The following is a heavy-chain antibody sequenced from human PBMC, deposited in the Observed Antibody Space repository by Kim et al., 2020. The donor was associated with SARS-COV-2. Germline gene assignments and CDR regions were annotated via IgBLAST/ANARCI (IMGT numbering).Heavy chain of an antibody. Sequence: ASVKVSCKASGYTFTSYYMHWVRQAPGQGLEWMGIINPGGGSTSYAQKFQGRVTMTRDTSTSTVYMELSSLRSEDTAVYYCARDEGKNGSGSEGDYWGQGTLVTVSS. D-gene: IGHD3-10*01. CDR1: GYTFTSYY. J-gene: IGHJ4*02. V-gene: IGHV1-46*01. CDR2: INPGGGST. CDR3: ARDEGKNGSGSEGDY.